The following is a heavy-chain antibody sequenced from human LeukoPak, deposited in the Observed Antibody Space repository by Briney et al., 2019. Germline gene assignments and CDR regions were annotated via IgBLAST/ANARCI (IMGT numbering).Heavy chain of an antibody. V-gene: IGHV3-23*01. CDR3: AKDLASAPYYYDSSGQYYFDY. CDR2: ISGSGGST. CDR1: GFTFSSYA. J-gene: IGHJ4*02. Sequence: PGGSLRLSCAASGFTFSSYAMSWVRQAPGKGLEWVSAISGSGGSTYYADSVKGRFTISRDNSKNTLYLQMNSLRAEDTAVYYCAKDLASAPYYYDSSGQYYFDYWGQGTLVTVSS. D-gene: IGHD3-22*01.